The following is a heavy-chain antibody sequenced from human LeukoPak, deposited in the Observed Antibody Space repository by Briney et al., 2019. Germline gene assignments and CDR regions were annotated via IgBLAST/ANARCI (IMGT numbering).Heavy chain of an antibody. J-gene: IGHJ4*02. CDR1: GFTFSSYW. D-gene: IGHD6-13*01. Sequence: GGSLRLSCAASGFTFSSYWMHWVRQAPGKGLVWVSRIHSDGRITTYADSVKGRFTISKDNAKNSLYLQMNSLRAEDTAVYYCASGPRIATAMTGIGRSDYWGQGTLVTVSS. CDR3: ASGPRIATAMTGIGRSDY. CDR2: IHSDGRIT. V-gene: IGHV3-74*01.